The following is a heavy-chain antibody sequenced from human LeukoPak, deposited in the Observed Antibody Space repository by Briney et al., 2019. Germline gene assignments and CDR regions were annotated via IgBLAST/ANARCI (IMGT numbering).Heavy chain of an antibody. D-gene: IGHD1-26*01. CDR2: ISGSGGST. CDR1: GITFSSYA. V-gene: IGHV3-23*01. Sequence: GSLRLSCAASGITFSSYAMSWVRQAPGKGLEWVAAISGSGGSTNYADSVKGRFSISRDNSRSTLYLQMNSLRAEDTAVYYCARIVGAPYYFDYWGQGTLVTVSS. CDR3: ARIVGAPYYFDY. J-gene: IGHJ4*02.